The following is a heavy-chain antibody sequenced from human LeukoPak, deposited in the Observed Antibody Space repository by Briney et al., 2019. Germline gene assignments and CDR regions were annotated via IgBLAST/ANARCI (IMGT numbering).Heavy chain of an antibody. CDR3: APPEYYPYDY. CDR2: ISASGEST. D-gene: IGHD3-10*01. J-gene: IGHJ4*02. Sequence: GGSLRLSCTSSGFTFSSYAMTWVRQVPGRGLEWVSAISASGESTYYADSVKGRFTISRDNSKNTLYLQMNSLRAEDTAVYYCAPPEYYPYDYWGQGTLVTVSS. V-gene: IGHV3-23*01. CDR1: GFTFSSYA.